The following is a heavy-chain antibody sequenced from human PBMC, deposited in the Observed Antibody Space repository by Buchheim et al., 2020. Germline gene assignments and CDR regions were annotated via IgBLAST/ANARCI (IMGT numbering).Heavy chain of an antibody. CDR3: VRGGAYSCKGLDV. J-gene: IGHJ6*02. Sequence: EVQLVESGGGLVQPGGSLRLSCAASGFTFSSHWMHWVRQAPGKGLVWVSRVSEAGRSTDYADSVKGRFTVSRDNAKNTLYLQMNSLSAEDTAVYYCVRGGAYSCKGLDVWGQGTT. D-gene: IGHD3-16*01. V-gene: IGHV3-74*01. CDR2: VSEAGRST. CDR1: GFTFSSHW.